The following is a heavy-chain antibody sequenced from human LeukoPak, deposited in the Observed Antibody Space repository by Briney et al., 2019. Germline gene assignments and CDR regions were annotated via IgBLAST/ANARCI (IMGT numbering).Heavy chain of an antibody. J-gene: IGHJ5*02. CDR3: ARTSYGSGSFENWFD. V-gene: IGHV1-69*01. CDR2: IIPIFGTA. D-gene: IGHD3-10*01. Sequence: GSSVKVSCKASGGTFSSYAISWVRQAPGQGLGWMGGIIPIFGTANYAQKFQGRVTITADESTSTAYMELSSLRSEDTAVYYCARTSYGSGSFENWFDLGPGNPGHRLL. CDR1: GGTFSSYA.